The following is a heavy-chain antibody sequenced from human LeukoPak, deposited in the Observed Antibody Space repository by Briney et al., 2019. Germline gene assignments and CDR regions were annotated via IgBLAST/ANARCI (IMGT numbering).Heavy chain of an antibody. V-gene: IGHV1-69*01. CDR2: IIPVFGTA. CDR3: ARGDIVVVPARLDY. Sequence: ASVTVSCTASGGTFSIYAISWVRQAPGQGLEWMGGIIPVFGTANYAQKFQGRVTITADESTSTAYMELSSLRSEDTAVYYCARGDIVVVPARLDYWGQGTLVTVSS. CDR1: GGTFSIYA. J-gene: IGHJ4*02. D-gene: IGHD2-2*01.